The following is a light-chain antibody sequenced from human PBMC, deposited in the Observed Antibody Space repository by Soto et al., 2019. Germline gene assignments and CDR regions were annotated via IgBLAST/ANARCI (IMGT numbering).Light chain of an antibody. J-gene: IGKJ2*01. CDR2: KAS. CDR3: QQYNSYSYT. V-gene: IGKV1-5*03. CDR1: QSISSW. Sequence: DIQMTQSPSTLSASVGDRVTITCRASQSISSWLAWYQQKPRKAPKLLIYKASSLESGVPSRFSGSGSGTEVTLTISRLQPDDVAPYYCQQYNSYSYTFGQGNKLEIK.